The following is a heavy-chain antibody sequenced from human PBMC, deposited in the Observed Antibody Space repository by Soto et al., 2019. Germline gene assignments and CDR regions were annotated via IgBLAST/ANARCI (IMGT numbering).Heavy chain of an antibody. Sequence: EVQLVESGGGLVQPGGSVRLSCAASGFTFSTYSMNWVRQAPGKGLEWVSCISSSGGTIYYADSVKLRFTISRDNAKNSLYLQMNSLSDEDTAVYYCARLSVRYCSGGSCSQLDYWGQGTLVTVSS. D-gene: IGHD2-15*01. CDR3: ARLSVRYCSGGSCSQLDY. CDR1: GFTFSTYS. V-gene: IGHV3-48*02. CDR2: ISSSGGTI. J-gene: IGHJ4*02.